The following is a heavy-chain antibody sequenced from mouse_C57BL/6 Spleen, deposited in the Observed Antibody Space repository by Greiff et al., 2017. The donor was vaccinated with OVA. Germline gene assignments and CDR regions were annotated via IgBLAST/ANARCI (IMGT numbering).Heavy chain of an antibody. CDR2: IDPSDSYT. CDR3: ARLLGFAY. CDR1: GYTFTSYW. D-gene: IGHD4-1*01. J-gene: IGHJ3*01. V-gene: IGHV1-69*01. Sequence: VQLQQPGAELVMPGASVKLSCKASGYTFTSYWMHWVKQRPGQGLEWIGEIDPSDSYTNYNQKFKGKSTLTVDKSSSTAYMQLSSLTSEDSAVYYCARLLGFAYWGQGTLVTVSA.